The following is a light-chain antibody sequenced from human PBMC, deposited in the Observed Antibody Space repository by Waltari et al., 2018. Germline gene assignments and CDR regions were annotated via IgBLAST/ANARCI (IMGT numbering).Light chain of an antibody. J-gene: IGLJ3*02. V-gene: IGLV1-40*01. CDR3: QSYDPHWGL. Sequence: QSVLTQPPSVSEAPAQRVTISCTGTNSNIGAVYDLHWFQQLPGTAPKLLIFDNNIRPSGVPNRFSGSKSGASASLAIPVLQPDDEAYDFCQSYDPHWGLFGGGTKLPVL. CDR2: DNN. CDR1: NSNIGAVYD.